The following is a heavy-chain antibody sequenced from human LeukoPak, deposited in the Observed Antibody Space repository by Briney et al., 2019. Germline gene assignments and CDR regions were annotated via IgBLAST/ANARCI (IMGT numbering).Heavy chain of an antibody. CDR3: ARDSIFGVVKTEN. D-gene: IGHD3-3*01. CDR1: GFSISSGYY. CDR2: IYHGGST. J-gene: IGHJ4*02. V-gene: IGHV4-38-2*02. Sequence: PSETLSLTCAVSGFSISSGYYWGWIRQPPGKGLEWIGTIYHGGSTYYNPSLKSRVTISVVTSKNQFSLKLSSVTAADTAVYYCARDSIFGVVKTENWGQGTLVTVSS.